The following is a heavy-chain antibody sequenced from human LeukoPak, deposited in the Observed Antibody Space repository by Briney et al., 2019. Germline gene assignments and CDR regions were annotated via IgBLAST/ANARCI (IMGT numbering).Heavy chain of an antibody. CDR2: IYYSGST. J-gene: IGHJ4*02. Sequence: PSETLSLTSTVSGGSISSYYWSWIRQPPGKGLEWIGYIYYSGSTNYNPSLKSRVTISVDTSKNQFSLKLSSVTAADTAVYYCARVPSGGFLTAAGYFDYWGQGTLVTVSS. V-gene: IGHV4-59*01. CDR1: GGSISSYY. CDR3: ARVPSGGFLTAAGYFDY. D-gene: IGHD6-13*01.